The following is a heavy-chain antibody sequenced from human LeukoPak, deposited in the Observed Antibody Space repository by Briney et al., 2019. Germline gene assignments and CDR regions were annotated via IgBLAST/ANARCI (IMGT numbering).Heavy chain of an antibody. V-gene: IGHV4-59*08. CDR2: IYYSGST. D-gene: IGHD2-15*01. CDR3: ARHVTVHYSSFDY. Sequence: SETLSLTCTVSGGSISSYYWSWIRQPPGKGLEWIGYIYYSGSTNYNPSLKSRVTISVDTSKNQFSLKLSSVTAADTAVYYCARHVTVHYSSFDYWGQGTLVTVSS. CDR1: GGSISSYY. J-gene: IGHJ4*02.